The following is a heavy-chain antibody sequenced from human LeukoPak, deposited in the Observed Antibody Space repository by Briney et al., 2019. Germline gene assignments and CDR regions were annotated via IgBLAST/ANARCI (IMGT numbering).Heavy chain of an antibody. V-gene: IGHV1-46*01. CDR3: ARGGGGSSSWYRSLDY. CDR2: INPSGGST. D-gene: IGHD6-13*01. CDR1: GYTFTSYY. Sequence: PVASVKVSCKASGYTFTSYYMHWVRQAPGQGLEWMGIINPSGGSTSYAQKFQGRVTMTRDTSTSTVYMELSSLRSDDTAVYYCARGGGGSSSWYRSLDYWGQGTLVTVSS. J-gene: IGHJ4*02.